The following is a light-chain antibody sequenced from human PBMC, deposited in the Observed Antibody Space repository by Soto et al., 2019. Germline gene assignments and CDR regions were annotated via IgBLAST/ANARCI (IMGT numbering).Light chain of an antibody. CDR3: CSFAGGATFV. Sequence: QSALTQPASVSGSLGQSITISCTGTSSDIGAYNYVSWYQHHPDKAPKLLFYEVRNRPSGVSNRFSGSKSGNTASLTISGLQAEDEADYSCCSFAGGATFVFGGGTKLTVL. CDR1: SSDIGAYNY. V-gene: IGLV2-23*02. J-gene: IGLJ2*01. CDR2: EVR.